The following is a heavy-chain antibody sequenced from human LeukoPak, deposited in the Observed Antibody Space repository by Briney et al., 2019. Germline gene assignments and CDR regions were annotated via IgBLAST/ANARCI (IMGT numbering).Heavy chain of an antibody. V-gene: IGHV3-30-3*01. D-gene: IGHD6-19*01. J-gene: IGHJ6*02. CDR3: ARDPPYSSGWYNDYYYGMDV. Sequence: PGGSLRLSCAASGFTFSSYAMHWVRQAPGKGLEWVAVISYDGSNKYYADSVKGRFTISRDNSKNTLYLQMNSLRAEDTAVCYCARDPPYSSGWYNDYYYGMDVWGQGTTVTVSS. CDR2: ISYDGSNK. CDR1: GFTFSSYA.